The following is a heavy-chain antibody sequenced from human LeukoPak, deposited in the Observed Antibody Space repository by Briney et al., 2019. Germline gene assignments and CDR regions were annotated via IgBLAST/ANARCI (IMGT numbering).Heavy chain of an antibody. CDR1: GGSISSYY. CDR3: ARGRLWFGELSS. V-gene: IGHV4-59*12. Sequence: SETLSLTCTVSGGSISSYYWSWIWQPPGKGLEWIGYIYYSGSTNYNPSLKSRVTISVDTSKNQFSLRLSSVTAADTAVYYCARGRLWFGELSSWGQGTLVTVSS. CDR2: IYYSGST. J-gene: IGHJ5*02. D-gene: IGHD3-10*01.